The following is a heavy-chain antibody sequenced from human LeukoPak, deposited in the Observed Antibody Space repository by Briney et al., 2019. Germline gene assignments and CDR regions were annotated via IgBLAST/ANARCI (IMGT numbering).Heavy chain of an antibody. J-gene: IGHJ5*02. CDR3: ARGNDDYSNYDSHNWFDP. CDR2: INPNSGGT. CDR1: GYTFTGYY. Sequence: ASVKVSCKASGYTFTGYYMRWVRQAPGQGLEWMGWINPNSGGTNYAQKFQGRVTMTRDTSISTAYMELSRLRSDDTAVYYCARGNDDYSNYDSHNWFDPWGQGTLVTVSS. D-gene: IGHD4-11*01. V-gene: IGHV1-2*02.